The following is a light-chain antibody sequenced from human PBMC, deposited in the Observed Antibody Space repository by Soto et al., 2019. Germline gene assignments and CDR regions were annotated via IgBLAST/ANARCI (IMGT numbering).Light chain of an antibody. CDR3: GSYTSTDTPFV. CDR2: EVN. V-gene: IGLV2-14*01. CDR1: STDVGGYNY. Sequence: ALAQPSSVSGSPGQSITISCTGTSTDVGGYNYVSWYQHHPGKGPKLIIYEVNNRPSGVSDRFSGSKSGNKASLTISNLEAEDESDYYCGSYTSTDTPFVFGTGTKVTVL. J-gene: IGLJ1*01.